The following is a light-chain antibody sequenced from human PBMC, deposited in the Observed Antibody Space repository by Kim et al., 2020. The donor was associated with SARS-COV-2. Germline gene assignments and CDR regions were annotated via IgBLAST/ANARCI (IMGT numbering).Light chain of an antibody. CDR2: DAS. CDR3: QQYNYWPPWT. J-gene: IGKJ1*01. V-gene: IGKV3-15*01. Sequence: EIVMTQSPATLSMSPGERATLSCRASQSIRADLAWYQQKSGQAPRLLIYDASTRATGVPARFTGSGSGTEFTLTINGLQSEDFAMYYCQQYNYWPPWTFGQGTKVDIK. CDR1: QSIRAD.